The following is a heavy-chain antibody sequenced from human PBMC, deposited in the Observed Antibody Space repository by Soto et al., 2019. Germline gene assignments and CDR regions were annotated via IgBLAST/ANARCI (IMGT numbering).Heavy chain of an antibody. CDR3: AKEGLSRHFDFDS. D-gene: IGHD3-9*01. V-gene: IGHV3-23*01. CDR1: GFTFSSHA. CDR2: IIGSGGET. Sequence: GGSLRLSCAASGFTFSSHAMSWVRQAPGKGLEWVSSIIGSGGETFYADSVKGRFTISRDNSRNTLFLQMNNLRAEDAAVYYCAKEGLSRHFDFDSWDQGTLVTFSS. J-gene: IGHJ4*02.